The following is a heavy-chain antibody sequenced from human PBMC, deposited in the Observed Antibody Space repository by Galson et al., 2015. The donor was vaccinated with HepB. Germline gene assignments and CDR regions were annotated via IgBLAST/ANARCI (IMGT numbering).Heavy chain of an antibody. V-gene: IGHV7-4-1*02. J-gene: IGHJ4*02. D-gene: IGHD1-1*01. CDR3: ARVSDQLERHTDY. Sequence: SCAASGYIFTSYAIHWVRQAPGQGLEWMGWVNTNSGNPTYAQGFTGRFVLSLDTSVSTAYLEISSLKAEDNAVYYCARVSDQLERHTDYWGQGTLVTVSS. CDR1: GYIFTSYA. CDR2: VNTNSGNP.